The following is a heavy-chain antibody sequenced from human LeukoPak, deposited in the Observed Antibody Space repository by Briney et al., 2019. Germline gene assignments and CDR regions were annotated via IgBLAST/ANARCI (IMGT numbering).Heavy chain of an antibody. CDR1: GYTFTSYA. CDR3: ARRFSTVSYFDY. Sequence: ASVKVSCKASGYTFTSYAMHWVRQAPGQRLEWMGWINAGNGNTKYSQKFQGRVTITADESTSTAYMELSSLRSEDTAEYYCARRFSTVSYFDYWGQGTLVTVSS. J-gene: IGHJ4*02. CDR2: INAGNGNT. D-gene: IGHD4-17*01. V-gene: IGHV1-3*01.